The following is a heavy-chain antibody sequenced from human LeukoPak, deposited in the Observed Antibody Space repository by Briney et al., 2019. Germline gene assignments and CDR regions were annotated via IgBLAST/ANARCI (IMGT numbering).Heavy chain of an antibody. J-gene: IGHJ4*02. Sequence: SETLSLTCSVSGVSVNSRYWSWVRQPPEKGLEWIGYIHYSGATNYNPSLKSRVSISIDTPRTQFSLSLSSVTAADTAVYYCAREDPLTAHFDYWGQGTLVTVSS. CDR3: AREDPLTAHFDY. V-gene: IGHV4-59*02. D-gene: IGHD2-21*02. CDR1: GVSVNSRY. CDR2: IHYSGAT.